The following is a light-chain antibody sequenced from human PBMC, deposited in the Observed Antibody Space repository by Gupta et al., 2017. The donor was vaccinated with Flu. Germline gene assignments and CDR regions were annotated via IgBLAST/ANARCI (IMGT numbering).Light chain of an antibody. J-gene: IGKJ4*01. V-gene: IGKV1-39*01. CDR1: QSISSY. CDR3: QQSYSTPLT. CDR2: AAS. Sequence: PSSRSASVGDRVTITCRASQSISSYLNWYQQKPGKAPKLLIYAASSLQSGVPSRLSGSGSGTDFTLTISSLQPEDFATYYCQQSYSTPLTFGGGTKVEIK.